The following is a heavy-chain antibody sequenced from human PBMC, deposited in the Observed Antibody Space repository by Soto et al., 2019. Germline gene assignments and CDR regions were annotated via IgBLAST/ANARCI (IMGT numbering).Heavy chain of an antibody. CDR2: VIPIYSTS. Sequence: SVKVSGKTSGGTLSDYGISWVRQAPGHGLEWMGGVIPIYSTSNYAPKFHGRVTFTADDSTAYMELSSLKSEDTAVYYCAKNSVTRARVDYYYGLDVWGQGTTVTVSS. CDR3: AKNSVTRARVDYYYGLDV. D-gene: IGHD4-17*01. CDR1: GGTLSDYG. J-gene: IGHJ6*02. V-gene: IGHV1-69*13.